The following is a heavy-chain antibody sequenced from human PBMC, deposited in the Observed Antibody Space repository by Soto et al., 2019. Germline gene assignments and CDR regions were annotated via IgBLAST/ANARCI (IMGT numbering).Heavy chain of an antibody. CDR2: ISAYNGNT. V-gene: IGHV1-18*04. J-gene: IGHJ6*02. Sequence: QVQLVQSGAEVKKPGASVKVSCKASGYTFTSYGISWVRQAPGQGLEWMGWISAYNGNTNYAQKLQGRVTMTTDTSTSTAYMELRSLRSDDTAVYYCATGGYCSGGSCYTLSSYYYCGMDVWGQGTTVTVSS. CDR1: GYTFTSYG. D-gene: IGHD2-15*01. CDR3: ATGGYCSGGSCYTLSSYYYCGMDV.